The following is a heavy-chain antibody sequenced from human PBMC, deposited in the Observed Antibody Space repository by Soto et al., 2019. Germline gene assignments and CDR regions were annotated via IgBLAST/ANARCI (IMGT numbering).Heavy chain of an antibody. Sequence: SDTLSLTYIISGGSTSSESWRWIPQPPGKGLECIGCIYYSGSTDYNPSLRGRVTISVDTSKNQFSLRLSSVSAADTAVYYCARGLVETPGGWAYWGQGTLVTVS. CDR2: IYYSGST. CDR1: GGSTSSES. V-gene: IGHV4-59*01. J-gene: IGHJ4*02. CDR3: ARGLVETPGGWAY. D-gene: IGHD1-26*01.